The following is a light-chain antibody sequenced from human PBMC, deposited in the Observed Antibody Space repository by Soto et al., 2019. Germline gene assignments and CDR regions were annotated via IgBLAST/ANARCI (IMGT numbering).Light chain of an antibody. V-gene: IGKV3-20*01. CDR1: QSVSSSY. CDR2: GAS. CDR3: QQFGTYT. J-gene: IGKJ3*01. Sequence: EIVLTQSPGTLSLSPGERATLSCRASQSVSSSYLAWYQQKTGQAPRLLIYGASSRATGIPDRFSGSGSGTDFTLTISRLEPEDFAVYYCQQFGTYTFGPGTKVDIK.